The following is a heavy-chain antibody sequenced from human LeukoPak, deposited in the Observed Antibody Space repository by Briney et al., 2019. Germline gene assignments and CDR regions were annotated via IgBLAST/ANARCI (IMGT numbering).Heavy chain of an antibody. CDR1: GFTFSDYG. CDR2: IWYDGSNK. Sequence: PGRSLRLSCAASGFTFSDYGMHWVRQAPGKGLEWVAVIWYDGSNKYYADSVKGRFTISRDNSRNTLYLQMNGLRAEDTAVYYCVRELPPVVQYHFDYWGPGTLVTVSS. D-gene: IGHD3-22*01. CDR3: VRELPPVVQYHFDY. V-gene: IGHV3-33*01. J-gene: IGHJ4*02.